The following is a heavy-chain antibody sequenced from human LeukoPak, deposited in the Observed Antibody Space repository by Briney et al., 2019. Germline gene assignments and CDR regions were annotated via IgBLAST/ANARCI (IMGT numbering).Heavy chain of an antibody. D-gene: IGHD6-19*01. CDR1: GDPISNYY. CDR3: ARAEKAVTGTLDS. CDR2: MYNRGST. V-gene: IGHV4-59*01. Sequence: SETLSLTCTVSGDPISNYYWSWIRQSPGKELEWIGYMYNRGSTIYNPSLKSRVTISTDTSKNQFSLRLTSVAAADTAVYYCARAEKAVTGTLDSWGQGTLITVSS. J-gene: IGHJ4*02.